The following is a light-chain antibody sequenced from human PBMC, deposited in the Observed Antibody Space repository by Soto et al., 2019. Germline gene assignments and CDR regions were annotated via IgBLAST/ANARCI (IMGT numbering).Light chain of an antibody. CDR1: QTINNL. CDR2: DAS. Sequence: DIQMTQSPSTLSASVGDTVTISCRTSQTINNLLAWYQKKPGKAPGPLIFDASTVNPGVPSRFSGRGSVTDFTLTISDLQPDDFANYYCQHYDIYGRLTFGPGT. CDR3: QHYDIYGRLT. J-gene: IGKJ3*01. V-gene: IGKV1-5*01.